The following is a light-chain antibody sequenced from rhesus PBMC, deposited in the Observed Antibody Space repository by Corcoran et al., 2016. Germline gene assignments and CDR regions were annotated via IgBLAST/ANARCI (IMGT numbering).Light chain of an antibody. V-gene: IGKV1-74*01. J-gene: IGKJ1*01. CDR2: KAS. CDR3: QHGYGTPWT. Sequence: DIQMTQSPSSLSASVGDRVTITCRASENVNNYLNWYQQKPGKAPKLLIYKASTLKSGVPSRFSGSGSGTDDTLTISSLQPEYVATYYCQHGYGTPWTFGQGTKVEIK. CDR1: ENVNNY.